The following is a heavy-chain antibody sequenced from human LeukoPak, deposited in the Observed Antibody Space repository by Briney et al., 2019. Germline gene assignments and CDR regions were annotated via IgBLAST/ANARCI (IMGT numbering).Heavy chain of an antibody. CDR3: AKDPEDGGRFDY. Sequence: GGSLRLSCAASGFTFSSYAMSWVRQAPGKGLEWVSAISGSGGSTYYADSVKGRFTISRDNSKNTLYLQLNSLRAEDTAVYYCAKDPEDGGRFDYWGQGTLVTVSS. CDR1: GFTFSSYA. CDR2: ISGSGGST. V-gene: IGHV3-23*01. D-gene: IGHD3-10*01. J-gene: IGHJ4*02.